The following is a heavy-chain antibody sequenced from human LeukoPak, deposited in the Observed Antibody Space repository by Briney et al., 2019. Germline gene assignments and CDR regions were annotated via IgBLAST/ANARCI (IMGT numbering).Heavy chain of an antibody. CDR3: ATVAPLYYDFWSGYSQSGKYYFDY. D-gene: IGHD3-3*01. CDR2: FDPEDGET. J-gene: IGHJ4*02. Sequence: ASVKVSCKVSGYTLTELSMHWVRQAPGKGLEWMGGFDPEDGETIYAQKFQGRVTMTEDTSTDTAYMELSSLRSEDTAVYYCATVAPLYYDFWSGYSQSGKYYFDYWGQGTLVTVSS. V-gene: IGHV1-24*01. CDR1: GYTLTELS.